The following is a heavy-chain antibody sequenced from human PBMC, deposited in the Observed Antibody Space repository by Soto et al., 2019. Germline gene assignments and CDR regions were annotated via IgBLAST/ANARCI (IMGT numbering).Heavy chain of an antibody. CDR3: ARDLGLFGSGSYKYYGMDV. D-gene: IGHD3-10*01. CDR1: GGSISSYY. Sequence: SETLSLTCTVSGGSISSYYWSWIRQPPGKGLEWIGYIYYSGSTNYNPSLKSRVTISVDTSKNQFSLKLSSVTAADTAVYYCARDLGLFGSGSYKYYGMDVWGQGTTVTVSS. J-gene: IGHJ6*02. CDR2: IYYSGST. V-gene: IGHV4-59*01.